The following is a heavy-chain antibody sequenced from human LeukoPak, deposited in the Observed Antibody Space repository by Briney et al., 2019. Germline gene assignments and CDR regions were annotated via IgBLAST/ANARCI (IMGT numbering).Heavy chain of an antibody. Sequence: PSETLSLTCTVSGGSISSYYWSWIRQPPGKGLEWIGYIYYSGSTNYNPSLKSRVTISVDMSKNQFSLKLSSVTAADTAVYYCARFGRGSGWTPLDYWGQGTLVTVSS. V-gene: IGHV4-59*08. D-gene: IGHD6-19*01. CDR3: ARFGRGSGWTPLDY. CDR1: GGSISSYY. CDR2: IYYSGST. J-gene: IGHJ4*02.